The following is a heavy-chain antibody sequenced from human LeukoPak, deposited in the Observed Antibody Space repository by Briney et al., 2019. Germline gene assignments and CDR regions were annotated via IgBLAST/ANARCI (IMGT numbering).Heavy chain of an antibody. V-gene: IGHV3-7*05. D-gene: IGHD2-15*01. CDR3: AREDQPRGTFDY. CDR2: IKQDGSEK. J-gene: IGHJ4*02. CDR1: GFTFSNYW. Sequence: GGSLRLSCAASGFTFSNYWMTWVRQAPGEGLEWVANIKQDGSEKYYVDSVKGRFTISRDNAKNSLYLQMNSLRAEDTALYYCAREDQPRGTFDYWGRGILVTVSS.